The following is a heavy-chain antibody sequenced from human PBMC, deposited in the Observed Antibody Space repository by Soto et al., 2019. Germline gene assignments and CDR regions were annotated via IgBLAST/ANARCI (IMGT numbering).Heavy chain of an antibody. CDR3: ARDKTYCSSTSCYSTPFRY. V-gene: IGHV3-33*01. D-gene: IGHD2-2*01. CDR2: IWYDGSNK. Sequence: GGSLRLSCAASGFTFSSYGMHWVRQAPGKGLEWVAVIWYDGSNKYYADSVKGRFTISRDNSKNTLYLQMNSLRAEDTAVYYCARDKTYCSSTSCYSTPFRYWGQGTLVTVSS. CDR1: GFTFSSYG. J-gene: IGHJ4*02.